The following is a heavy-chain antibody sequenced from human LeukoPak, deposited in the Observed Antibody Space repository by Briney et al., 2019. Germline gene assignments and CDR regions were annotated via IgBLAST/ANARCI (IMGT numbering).Heavy chain of an antibody. CDR1: GYTFTTYA. CDR3: ARGLGYGVFDP. D-gene: IGHD6-13*01. Sequence: GASVKVSCKASGYTFTTYALTWVRQAPGQGLEWMGWINVGNGNTKSSQKFQGRVTITRDMSASTAYMELSSLRSEDTAVYYCARGLGYGVFDPWGQGTLVTVSS. CDR2: INVGNGNT. V-gene: IGHV1-3*01. J-gene: IGHJ5*02.